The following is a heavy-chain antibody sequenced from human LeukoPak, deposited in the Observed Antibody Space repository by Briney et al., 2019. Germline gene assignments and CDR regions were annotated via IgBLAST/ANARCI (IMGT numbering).Heavy chain of an antibody. CDR2: INPNSGGT. Sequence: ASVKVSCKASGYTFTGYYMHWVRQAPGQGLEWMGRINPNSGGTNHAQKFQGRVTMTRDTSISTAYMELSRLRSDDTAVYYCARGPYCSGGSCSRYFQHWGQGTLVTVSS. CDR1: GYTFTGYY. CDR3: ARGPYCSGGSCSRYFQH. J-gene: IGHJ1*01. V-gene: IGHV1-2*06. D-gene: IGHD2-15*01.